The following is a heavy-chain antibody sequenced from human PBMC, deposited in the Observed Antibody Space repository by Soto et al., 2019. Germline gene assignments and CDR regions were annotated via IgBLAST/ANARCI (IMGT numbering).Heavy chain of an antibody. J-gene: IGHJ4*02. D-gene: IGHD6-13*01. V-gene: IGHV3-48*01. CDR2: ISSSSSTI. CDR3: ARQMYSSSWDGRGPGY. CDR1: GFTFSSYS. Sequence: EVQLVESGGGLVQPGGSLRLSCAASGFTFSSYSMNWVRQAPGKGLEWVAYISSSSSTIYYADSVKGRFTISRDNAKNSLYLQMNSLRAEDTAVYYCARQMYSSSWDGRGPGYWGQGTLVTVSS.